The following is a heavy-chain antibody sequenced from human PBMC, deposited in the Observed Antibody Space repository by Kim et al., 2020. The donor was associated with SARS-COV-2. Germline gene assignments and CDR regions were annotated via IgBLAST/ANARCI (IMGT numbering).Heavy chain of an antibody. D-gene: IGHD2-15*01. J-gene: IGHJ4*02. CDR2: IYYSGST. V-gene: IGHV4-39*01. CDR3: ARHSSPWLVKLYYFDY. CDR1: GGSISSSSYY. Sequence: SETLSLTCTVSGGSISSSSYYWGRIRQPPGKGLEWIGSIYYSGSTYYNPSLKSRVTISVDTSKNQFSLKLSSVTAADTAVYYCARHSSPWLVKLYYFDYWGQGTLVTVSS.